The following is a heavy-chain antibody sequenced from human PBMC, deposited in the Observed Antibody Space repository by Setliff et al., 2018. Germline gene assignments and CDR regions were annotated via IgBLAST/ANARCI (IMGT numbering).Heavy chain of an antibody. CDR2: ISSSGSTI. CDR3: ARVDPPIVDTAMVTSPFDY. J-gene: IGHJ4*02. CDR1: GFTFSDYY. Sequence: KPGGSLRLSCAASGFTFSDYYMSWIRQAPGKGLEWVSYISSSGSTIYYADSVKGRFTISRDNAKNSLYLQMNSLRAEDTAVYYCARVDPPIVDTAMVTSPFDYWGQGTLVTVSS. D-gene: IGHD5-18*01. V-gene: IGHV3-11*04.